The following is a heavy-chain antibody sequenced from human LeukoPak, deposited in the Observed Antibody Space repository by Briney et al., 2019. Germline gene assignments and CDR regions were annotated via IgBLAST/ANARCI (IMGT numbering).Heavy chain of an antibody. CDR3: ARDRYSTSLDAFDI. CDR2: ISPSSSYI. J-gene: IGHJ3*02. Sequence: GGSLRLSCAASGFAFSTCSINWVRQAPGKGLEWVSSISPSSSYIYYADSVKSRFTISRDNAKNSLYLQMNSLRADDTAVYYCARDRYSTSLDAFDIWGQGTMVTVSS. CDR1: GFAFSTCS. D-gene: IGHD6-13*01. V-gene: IGHV3-21*01.